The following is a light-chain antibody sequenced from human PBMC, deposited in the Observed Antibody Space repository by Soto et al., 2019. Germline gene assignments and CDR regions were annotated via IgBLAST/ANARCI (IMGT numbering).Light chain of an antibody. J-gene: IGKJ1*01. CDR2: DAS. Sequence: EIVMTQSPATLSVSPGERATLSCRASQTVRSSLAWYQQKPGQAPKVLIYDASSRATGVPARFSGSGSGTEFTLTISSLQSEDFAVYFCQQYYNWPRAFGQGTKVEI. V-gene: IGKV3-15*01. CDR3: QQYYNWPRA. CDR1: QTVRSS.